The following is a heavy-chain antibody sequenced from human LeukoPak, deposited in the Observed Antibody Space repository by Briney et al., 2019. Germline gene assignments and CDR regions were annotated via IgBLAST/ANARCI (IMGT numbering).Heavy chain of an antibody. CDR2: IYYSEST. V-gene: IGHV4-39*07. D-gene: IGHD4-17*01. J-gene: IGHJ4*02. Sequence: PSETLSLACTVSGGSMSSSSYYWGWIRQPPGKGLEWIGSIYYSESTYQNPSLKSRVTISVDTSKNQFSLKLSSVTAADTAVYYCARIPTVTFFDYWGQGTLVTVSS. CDR3: ARIPTVTFFDY. CDR1: GGSMSSSSYY.